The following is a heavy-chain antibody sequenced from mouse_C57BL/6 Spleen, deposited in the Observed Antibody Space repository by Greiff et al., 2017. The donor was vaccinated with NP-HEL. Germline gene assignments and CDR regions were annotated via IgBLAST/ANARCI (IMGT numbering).Heavy chain of an antibody. D-gene: IGHD1-1*01. CDR3: ARLPITTVAWYFDV. J-gene: IGHJ1*03. Sequence: VQLKQPGAELVKPGASVKLSCKASGYTFTSYWMHWVKQRPGRGLEWIGRIDPNSGGTKYNEKFKSKATLTVDKPSSTAYMQLSSLTSEDSAVYDGARLPITTVAWYFDVWGTGTTVTVSS. V-gene: IGHV1-72*01. CDR1: GYTFTSYW. CDR2: IDPNSGGT.